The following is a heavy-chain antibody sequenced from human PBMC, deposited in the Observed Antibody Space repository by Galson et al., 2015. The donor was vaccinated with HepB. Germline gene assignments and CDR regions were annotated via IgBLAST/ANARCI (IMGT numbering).Heavy chain of an antibody. CDR1: GGSISIDPYY. Sequence: TLSLTCTVSGGSISIDPYYWNWIRQPAGKGLEWIGRMYTSGSTSSNPSLKSRITMSVDTSKNQFSLHLTSVTAADTAVYYCARGEAWRDCFDMWGQGTMVTVSS. CDR3: ARGEAWRDCFDM. D-gene: IGHD2-21*01. J-gene: IGHJ3*02. CDR2: MYTSGST. V-gene: IGHV4-61*02.